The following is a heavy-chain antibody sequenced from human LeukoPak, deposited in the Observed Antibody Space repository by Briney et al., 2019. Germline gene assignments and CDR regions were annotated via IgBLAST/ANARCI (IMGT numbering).Heavy chain of an antibody. CDR1: GFTVGSND. Sequence: GGSLRLSCAASGFTVGSNDMSWVRQAPGKGLECISVIYSGGSTDYADSVKGRLTISRDNSKNTLYLQMNSLRAEDTAVYYCARVVDHDYGDYYLDYWGQGTLVTVSS. J-gene: IGHJ4*02. CDR2: IYSGGST. D-gene: IGHD4-17*01. V-gene: IGHV3-53*01. CDR3: ARVVDHDYGDYYLDY.